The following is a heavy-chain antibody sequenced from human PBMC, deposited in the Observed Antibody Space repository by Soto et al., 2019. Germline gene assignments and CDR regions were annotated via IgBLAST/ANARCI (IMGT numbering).Heavy chain of an antibody. J-gene: IGHJ6*02. Sequence: ASVKVSCKASGYTFTGYHMHWVRQAPGQRLEWMGWINPNSGGTNYAQKFQGWVTMTRDTSISTAYMELSRLRSDDTAVYYCARGPLRAAGTLNYYYGMDVWGQGTTVTVSS. CDR2: INPNSGGT. V-gene: IGHV1-2*04. CDR1: GYTFTGYH. CDR3: ARGPLRAAGTLNYYYGMDV. D-gene: IGHD6-13*01.